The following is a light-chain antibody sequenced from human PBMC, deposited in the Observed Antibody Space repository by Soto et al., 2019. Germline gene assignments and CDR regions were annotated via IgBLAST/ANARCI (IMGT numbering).Light chain of an antibody. Sequence: QSALTQPRSVSGSPGQSVTIYCTGTSSDVGGYNYVSWYQQHPGKAPKLMIYDVTKRPSGVPDRFSGSKSGNTASLTISGLQADDEADYYCCSYAGSYIFVFGTGTKLTVL. J-gene: IGLJ1*01. CDR3: CSYAGSYIFV. CDR1: SSDVGGYNY. CDR2: DVT. V-gene: IGLV2-11*01.